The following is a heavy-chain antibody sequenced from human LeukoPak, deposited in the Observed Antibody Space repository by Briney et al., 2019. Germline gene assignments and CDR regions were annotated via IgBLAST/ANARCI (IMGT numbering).Heavy chain of an antibody. J-gene: IGHJ4*02. Sequence: GGSLRLSCVASGFTLSSYYMHWVRQVPGRGLVWVSCINGDGSSTKYADSVKGRFTISRDNAKNTLYLQVNSLRAEDTAVYYCAQGGSPGALDYWGRGTLVTVSS. D-gene: IGHD2-15*01. CDR2: INGDGSST. CDR1: GFTLSSYY. V-gene: IGHV3-74*01. CDR3: AQGGSPGALDY.